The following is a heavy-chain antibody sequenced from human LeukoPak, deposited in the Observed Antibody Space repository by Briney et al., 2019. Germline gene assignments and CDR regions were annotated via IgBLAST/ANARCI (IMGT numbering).Heavy chain of an antibody. V-gene: IGHV3-30*19. J-gene: IGHJ4*02. CDR1: RFTFSSYG. CDR3: ARQGDDSSGYYPNLFDY. Sequence: PGGSLRLSCAASRFTFSSYGMHWVRQAPGKGLEWVAYIQYDGSNEQYADSVKGRFSISRDSSKNILYLQMNSLRAEDTAVYYCARQGDDSSGYYPNLFDYWGQGTLVTVSS. CDR2: IQYDGSNE. D-gene: IGHD3-22*01.